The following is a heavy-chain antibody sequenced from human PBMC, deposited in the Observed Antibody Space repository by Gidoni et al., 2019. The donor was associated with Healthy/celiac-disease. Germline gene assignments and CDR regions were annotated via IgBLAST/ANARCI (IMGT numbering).Heavy chain of an antibody. V-gene: IGHV4-4*02. CDR1: GGSISSSTW. CDR2: IYHSGST. CDR3: ARENIYCSGGSCYPYYFDY. Sequence: QVQLQESGPGLVKPSGTLSLTCAVSGGSISSSTWWSWVRQPPGKGLEWIGEIYHSGSTNYNPSLKSRVTISVDKSKNQFSLKLSSVTAADTAVYYCARENIYCSGGSCYPYYFDYWGQGTLVTVSS. D-gene: IGHD2-15*01. J-gene: IGHJ4*02.